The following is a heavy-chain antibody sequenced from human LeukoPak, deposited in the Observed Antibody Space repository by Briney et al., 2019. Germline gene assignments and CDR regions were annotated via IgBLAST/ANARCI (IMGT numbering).Heavy chain of an antibody. CDR2: IYYIRST. V-gene: IGHV4-59*08. CDR3: ARHGVARSGGSWWFDP. Sequence: PSETLSLTCTVSGDSISSYYWSWIRQPPGKGLEWIGYIYYIRSTNYNPSLKSRITISVDTFKNQFSLKLSSVTAADTAVYYCARHGVARSGGSWWFDPWGQGTLVTVSS. D-gene: IGHD2-15*01. CDR1: GDSISSYY. J-gene: IGHJ5*02.